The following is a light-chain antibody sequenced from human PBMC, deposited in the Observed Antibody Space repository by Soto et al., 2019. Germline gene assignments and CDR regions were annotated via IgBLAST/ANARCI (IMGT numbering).Light chain of an antibody. CDR2: GAS. CDR1: QSVSSY. CDR3: QQYIRWPLT. J-gene: IGKJ4*01. Sequence: EIVLKQSPSPLSSTTEERATLSCRASQSVSSYLAWYQQKPGQAPSLLIYGASTRATGTPARFSGSGSGTEFTLTISSLQSEDFAVYYCQQYIRWPLTFGGGTKVDI. V-gene: IGKV3-15*01.